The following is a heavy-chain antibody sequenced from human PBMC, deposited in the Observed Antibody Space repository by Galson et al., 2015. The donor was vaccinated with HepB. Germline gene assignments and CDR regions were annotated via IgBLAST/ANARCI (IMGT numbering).Heavy chain of an antibody. V-gene: IGHV4-34*01. Sequence: ETLSLTCAVYGGSFSGYYWSWIRQPPGKGLEWIGEINHSGSTNYNPSLKSRVTISVDTPKNQFSLKLSSVTAADTAVYYCARPGGPRITMVRGPRGWFDPWGQGTLVTVSS. CDR3: ARPGGPRITMVRGPRGWFDP. CDR1: GGSFSGYY. D-gene: IGHD3-10*01. CDR2: INHSGST. J-gene: IGHJ5*02.